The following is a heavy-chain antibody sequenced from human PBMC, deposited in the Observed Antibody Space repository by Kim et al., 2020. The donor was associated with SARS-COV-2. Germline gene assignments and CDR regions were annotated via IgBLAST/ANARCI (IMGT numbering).Heavy chain of an antibody. Sequence: ASVKVSCKASGYTFTSYAMYWVRQAPGQGLEWMGWINTNTGNPTYAQGFTGRFVFSLDTSVSTAYLQISSLKAEDTAVYYCARDLWSSRDIVVVPDDYWGQGTLVTVSS. J-gene: IGHJ4*02. D-gene: IGHD2-2*01. V-gene: IGHV7-4-1*02. CDR2: INTNTGNP. CDR1: GYTFTSYA. CDR3: ARDLWSSRDIVVVPDDY.